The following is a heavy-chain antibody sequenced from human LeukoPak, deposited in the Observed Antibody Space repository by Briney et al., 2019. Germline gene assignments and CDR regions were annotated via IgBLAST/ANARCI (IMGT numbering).Heavy chain of an antibody. D-gene: IGHD3-10*01. CDR3: ATDPSQDYYGSGSFAFDI. J-gene: IGHJ3*02. CDR1: GYTLTELS. CDR2: FDPEDGET. Sequence: GASVKVSCKVSGYTLTELSMHWVRQAPGKGLEWMGGFDPEDGETIYAQKFQGRVTMTEDTSTDTAYMELSSLRSEDTAVYYCATDPSQDYYGSGSFAFDIWGQGTMVTVSS. V-gene: IGHV1-24*01.